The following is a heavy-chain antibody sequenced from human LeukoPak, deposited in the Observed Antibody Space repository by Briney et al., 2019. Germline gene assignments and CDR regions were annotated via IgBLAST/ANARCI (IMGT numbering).Heavy chain of an antibody. Sequence: SETLSLTRTVSGGSISSYYWSWIRQPPGKGLEWMGYIYYRGSTKYNPSLTRRVTIYVDTSKNQFSLKLSSVTAADAAVYDCARGPLWLRVQYYYYMDVWGKGTTVTVSS. V-gene: IGHV4-59*12. CDR3: ARGPLWLRVQYYYYMDV. CDR1: GGSISSYY. CDR2: IYYRGST. J-gene: IGHJ6*03. D-gene: IGHD3-10*01.